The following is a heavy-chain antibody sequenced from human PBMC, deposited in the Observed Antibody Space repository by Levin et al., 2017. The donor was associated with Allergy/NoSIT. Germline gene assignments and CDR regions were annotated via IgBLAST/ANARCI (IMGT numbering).Heavy chain of an antibody. J-gene: IGHJ3*02. V-gene: IGHV1-69*06. CDR2: IIPIFGTA. CDR1: GGTFSSYA. D-gene: IGHD3-10*01. Sequence: SVKVSCKASGGTFSSYAISWVRQAPGQGLEWMGGIIPIFGTANYAQKFQGRVTITADKSTSTAYMELSSLRSEDTAVYYCARTFDTMVQGPSALPDAFDIWGQGTMVTVSS. CDR3: ARTFDTMVQGPSALPDAFDI.